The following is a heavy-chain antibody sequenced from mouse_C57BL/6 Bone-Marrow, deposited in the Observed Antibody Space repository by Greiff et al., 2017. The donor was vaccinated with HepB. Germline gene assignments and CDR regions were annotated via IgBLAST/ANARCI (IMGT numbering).Heavy chain of an antibody. CDR1: GYTFTDYY. V-gene: IGHV1-76*01. CDR3: ARSSNSAY. D-gene: IGHD2-5*01. Sequence: VQLQQSGAELVRPGASVKLSCKASGYTFTDYYINWVKQRPGQGLEWIARIYPGSGNTYYNEKFKGKATLTAEKSSSTAYMQLSSLTSEDSAVYFCARSSNSAYWGQGTLVTVSA. CDR2: IYPGSGNT. J-gene: IGHJ3*01.